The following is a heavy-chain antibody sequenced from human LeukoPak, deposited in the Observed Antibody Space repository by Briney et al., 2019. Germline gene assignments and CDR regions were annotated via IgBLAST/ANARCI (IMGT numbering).Heavy chain of an antibody. V-gene: IGHV3-23*01. J-gene: IGHJ4*02. CDR1: GFTFSGYA. CDR3: AKGMVRGVIPDY. Sequence: PGGSLRLSCAASGFTFSGYAMSWVRQAPGKGLEWVSAISGGGVSTYYADSIKGRFTISRDDSKNTLYLQMNSLRAEDTAVYYCAKGMVRGVIPDYWGQGTLVTVS. CDR2: ISGGGVST. D-gene: IGHD3-10*01.